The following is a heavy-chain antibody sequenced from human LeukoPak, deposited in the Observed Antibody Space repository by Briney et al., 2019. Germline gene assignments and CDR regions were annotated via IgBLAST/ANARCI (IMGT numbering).Heavy chain of an antibody. V-gene: IGHV3-30-3*01. Sequence: GRSLRLPCAASGFTFSSYAMHWVRQAPGKGLEWVAVISYDGSNKYYADSVKGRFTISRDNSKNTLYLQMNSLRAEDTAVYYCAKDPSSSGLADYWGQGTLVTVSS. CDR2: ISYDGSNK. D-gene: IGHD2-15*01. CDR1: GFTFSSYA. CDR3: AKDPSSSGLADY. J-gene: IGHJ4*02.